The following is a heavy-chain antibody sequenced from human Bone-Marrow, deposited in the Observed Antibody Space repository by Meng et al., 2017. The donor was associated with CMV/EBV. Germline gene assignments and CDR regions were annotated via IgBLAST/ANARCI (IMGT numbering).Heavy chain of an antibody. CDR1: GFTFSSYE. J-gene: IGHJ6*02. CDR3: ARGGQYYDYYGMDV. D-gene: IGHD3-16*01. CDR2: ISSSGSTI. V-gene: IGHV3-48*03. Sequence: GESLKISCAASGFTFSSYEMSWVRQAPGKGLEWVSYISSSGSTIYYADSVKGRFTISRDNAKNSLYLQMNSLRAEDTAVYYCARGGQYYDYYGMDVWGQGTTVTVSS.